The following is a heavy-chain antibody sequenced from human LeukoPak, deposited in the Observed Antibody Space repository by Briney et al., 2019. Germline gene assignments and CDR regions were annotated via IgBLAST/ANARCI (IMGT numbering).Heavy chain of an antibody. D-gene: IGHD2-8*01. V-gene: IGHV4-34*01. CDR2: INHSGST. CDR3: ARENADCTNGVCYGDY. CDR1: GGSFSGYY. J-gene: IGHJ4*02. Sequence: SETLSLTCAVYGGSFSGYYWSWIRQPPGKGLEWIGEINHSGSTNYNPSLKSRVTISVDTSKNQSSLKLSSVTAADTAVYYCARENADCTNGVCYGDYWGQGTLVTVSS.